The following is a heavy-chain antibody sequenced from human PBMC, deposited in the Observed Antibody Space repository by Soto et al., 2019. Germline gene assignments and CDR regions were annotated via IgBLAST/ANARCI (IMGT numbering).Heavy chain of an antibody. CDR2: TSAYNGNT. CDR3: ARSSGSGYAGY. D-gene: IGHD5-12*01. Sequence: AASVKVSCKASGYTFINYGISWVRQAPGQGLEWMGWTSAYNGNTNYAQKLQDRVTMTTDTSTNTAYMELRSLRSDDTAVYYCARSSGSGYAGYWGQGTLVTVSS. J-gene: IGHJ4*02. V-gene: IGHV1-18*01. CDR1: GYTFINYG.